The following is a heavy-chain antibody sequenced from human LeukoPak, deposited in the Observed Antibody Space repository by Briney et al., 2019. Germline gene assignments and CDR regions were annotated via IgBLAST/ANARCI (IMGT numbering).Heavy chain of an antibody. Sequence: GASVKVSCKASGYTFTSYYIHWVRQAPGQGLEWMGWIYPSSGATNYAQKFQGRVTLTRDTSISTAYMELSRLRSDDTAVYYCARDEQMDSWGQGTLVSVSS. J-gene: IGHJ4*02. CDR2: IYPSSGAT. V-gene: IGHV1-2*02. D-gene: IGHD5-24*01. CDR3: ARDEQMDS. CDR1: GYTFTSYY.